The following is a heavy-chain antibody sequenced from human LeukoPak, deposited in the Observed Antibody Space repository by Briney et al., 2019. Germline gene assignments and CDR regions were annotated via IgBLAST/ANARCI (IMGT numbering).Heavy chain of an antibody. D-gene: IGHD3-22*01. J-gene: IGHJ5*02. CDR3: ARELLITRTWFDP. Sequence: ASVKVSCKASGYTFTSYGISWVRQAPGQGLEWMGWINTNTGNPTYAQGFTGRFVFSLDTSVSTAYLQISSLKAEDTAVYYCARELLITRTWFDPWGQGTLVTVSS. CDR2: INTNTGNP. CDR1: GYTFTSYG. V-gene: IGHV7-4-1*02.